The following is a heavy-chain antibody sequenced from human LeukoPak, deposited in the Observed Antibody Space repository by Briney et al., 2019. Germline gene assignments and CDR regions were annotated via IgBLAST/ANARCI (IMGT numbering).Heavy chain of an antibody. CDR1: GFTFSSYA. CDR2: TSYDGSNK. D-gene: IGHD2-2*01. Sequence: GGSLRLSCAASGFTFSSYAMHWVRQAPGKGLEWVAVTSYDGSNKYYADSVKGRFTISRDNSKNTLYLQMNSLRAEDTAVYYCARGLGYCSSTSCYGFDYWGQGTLVTVSS. V-gene: IGHV3-30*04. CDR3: ARGLGYCSSTSCYGFDY. J-gene: IGHJ4*02.